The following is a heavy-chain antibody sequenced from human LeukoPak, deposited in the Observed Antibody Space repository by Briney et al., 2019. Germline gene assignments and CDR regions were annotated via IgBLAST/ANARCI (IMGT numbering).Heavy chain of an antibody. CDR1: GLTFSTYA. CDR3: AKARGSSVYEQFDY. J-gene: IGHJ4*02. D-gene: IGHD5/OR15-5a*01. Sequence: GGSLRLSCIASGLTFSTYAMTWVRQAPEKGLQWVSTISTSGRATYYADSVEGRFTISRDNSKNTLYLQMNSLRADDTAVYYCAKARGSSVYEQFDYWGQGTQVTVSP. V-gene: IGHV3-23*01. CDR2: ISTSGRAT.